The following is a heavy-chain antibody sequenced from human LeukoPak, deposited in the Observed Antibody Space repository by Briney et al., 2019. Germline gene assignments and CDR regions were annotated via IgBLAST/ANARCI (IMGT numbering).Heavy chain of an antibody. Sequence: ASVKVSCKASGYTFTGYYMHWVRQAPGQGLEWMGWINPNSGGTNYAQKFQGRVTMTRDTSISTAYMELSRLRSDVTAVYYCARTGEYYYDSSGDYWGQGTLVTVSS. CDR1: GYTFTGYY. J-gene: IGHJ4*02. CDR3: ARTGEYYYDSSGDY. D-gene: IGHD3-22*01. V-gene: IGHV1-2*02. CDR2: INPNSGGT.